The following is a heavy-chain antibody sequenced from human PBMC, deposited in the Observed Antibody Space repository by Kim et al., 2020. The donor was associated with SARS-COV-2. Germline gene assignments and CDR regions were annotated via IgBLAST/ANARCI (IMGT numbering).Heavy chain of an antibody. CDR3: VRDPDYGDYIGYFDS. V-gene: IGHV3-48*03. CDR1: GFTFDNYE. D-gene: IGHD4-17*01. J-gene: IGHJ4*02. Sequence: GGSLRLSCTTSGFTFDNYEFNWVRRVAGKGLEWVAYISSAGNLIYYADSVKGRFTISRDNAKNSLYLQMNSLRAEDTAIYYCVRDPDYGDYIGYFDSWGQGTLVTVSS. CDR2: ISSAGNLI.